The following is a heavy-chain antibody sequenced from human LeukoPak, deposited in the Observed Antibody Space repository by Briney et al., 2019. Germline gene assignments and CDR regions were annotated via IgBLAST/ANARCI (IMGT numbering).Heavy chain of an antibody. V-gene: IGHV1-2*02. J-gene: IGHJ6*03. Sequence: ASVKVSCKASGYTFTGYYMHWVRQAPGQGLEWMGWINPNSGGTNYAQKFQGRVTMTRDTSISTAYMELSRLRSDDTAVYYCARDTARITIFGVEKYMDVWGKGTTLTFSS. CDR3: ARDTARITIFGVEKYMDV. CDR2: INPNSGGT. CDR1: GYTFTGYY. D-gene: IGHD3-3*01.